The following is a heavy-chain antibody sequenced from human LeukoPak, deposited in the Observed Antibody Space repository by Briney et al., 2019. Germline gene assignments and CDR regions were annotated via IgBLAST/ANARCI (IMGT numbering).Heavy chain of an antibody. J-gene: IGHJ5*02. V-gene: IGHV3-23*01. Sequence: GGSLRLSCAASGFTFNSYAMTWVRPAPGKGLEWVSAISGGGVNTYYADSVKGRFTISRDNSKNMLYLQMNSLRAEDTAVYYCAKTLGYSGYFSPWGQGTLVTVSS. CDR1: GFTFNSYA. D-gene: IGHD3-22*01. CDR2: ISGGGVNT. CDR3: AKTLGYSGYFSP.